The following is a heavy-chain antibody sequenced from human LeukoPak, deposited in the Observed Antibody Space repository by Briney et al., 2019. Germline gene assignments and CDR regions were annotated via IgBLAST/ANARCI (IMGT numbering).Heavy chain of an antibody. CDR3: ARSPGLRNWFDP. Sequence: GASVKVSCKASGSTFSSYAISWVRQAPGQGLEWMGGIIPIFGTANYAQKFQGRVTITTDESTSTAYMELSSLRSEDTAVYYCARSPGLRNWFDPWGQGTLVTVSS. CDR2: IIPIFGTA. V-gene: IGHV1-69*05. J-gene: IGHJ5*02. CDR1: GSTFSSYA.